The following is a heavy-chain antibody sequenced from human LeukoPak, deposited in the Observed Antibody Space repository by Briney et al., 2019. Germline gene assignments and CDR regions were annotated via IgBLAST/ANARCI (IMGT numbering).Heavy chain of an antibody. CDR2: IYSGGST. CDR1: GFTVSSNY. V-gene: IGHV3-53*01. J-gene: IGHJ4*02. D-gene: IGHD1-26*01. Sequence: GGSLRLSCAASGFTVSSNYMSWVRQAPGKGLEWVSVIYSGGSTYYADSVKGRFTISRDNSKNTLYLQMNSPRAEDTAVYYCARDQGSGIYYFDYWGQGTLVTVSS. CDR3: ARDQGSGIYYFDY.